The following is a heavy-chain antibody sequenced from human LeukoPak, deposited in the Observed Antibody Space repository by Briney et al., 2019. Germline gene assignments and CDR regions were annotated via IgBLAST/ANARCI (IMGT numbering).Heavy chain of an antibody. J-gene: IGHJ4*02. Sequence: SETLSLTCTVSDGSITNYDWSWVRQPPGKGLEFIGHVHYSGTTNYNPSLRSRVTISVDTSKNQFSLKLSSVTAADTAVYYCAAQMATIEGEDPGFDYWGQGTLVTVSS. V-gene: IGHV4-59*01. D-gene: IGHD5-24*01. CDR3: AAQMATIEGEDPGFDY. CDR2: VHYSGTT. CDR1: DGSITNYD.